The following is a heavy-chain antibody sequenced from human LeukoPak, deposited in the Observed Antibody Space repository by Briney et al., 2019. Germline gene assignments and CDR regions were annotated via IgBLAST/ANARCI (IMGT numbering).Heavy chain of an antibody. D-gene: IGHD3-22*01. V-gene: IGHV4-39*07. J-gene: IGHJ5*02. CDR2: IYYSGST. CDR3: ARISGSRYYDSSGHNWFDP. Sequence: PSETLSLTCTVSGGSLSSSSYYWGWIRQPPGKGLEWIGSIYYSGSTYYNPSLKSRVTISVDTSKNQFSLKLSSVTAADTAVYYCARISGSRYYDSSGHNWFDPWGQGTLVTVSS. CDR1: GGSLSSSSYY.